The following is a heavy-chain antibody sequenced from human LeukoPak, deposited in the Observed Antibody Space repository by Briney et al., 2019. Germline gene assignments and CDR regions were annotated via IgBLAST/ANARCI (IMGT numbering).Heavy chain of an antibody. CDR3: STGGYFLDY. V-gene: IGHV3-15*05. CDR2: VKSKADGGTI. Sequence: RGSLRLSCAASGFTFSNAWMNWVRQAPGKGLEWVGRVKSKADGGTIDYAAPVKGRFTISRDDSKNTVYLQMNSLKTEDTAVYYCSTGGYFLDYWGQGTLVTVSS. J-gene: IGHJ4*02. D-gene: IGHD2/OR15-2a*01. CDR1: GFTFSNAW.